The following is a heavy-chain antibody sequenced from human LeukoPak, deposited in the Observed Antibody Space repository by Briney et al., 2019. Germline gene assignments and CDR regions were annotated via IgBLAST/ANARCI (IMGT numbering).Heavy chain of an antibody. V-gene: IGHV3-48*04. CDR3: AREERLRWTAY. Sequence: GGSLRLSCAASGFTFSSYSMNWVRQAPGKGLEWVSYISSSSSTIYYADSVKGRFTISRDNAKNSLYMQMNSLRAEDTAVYYCAREERLRWTAYWGQGTLVTVSS. CDR2: ISSSSSTI. D-gene: IGHD4-23*01. J-gene: IGHJ4*02. CDR1: GFTFSSYS.